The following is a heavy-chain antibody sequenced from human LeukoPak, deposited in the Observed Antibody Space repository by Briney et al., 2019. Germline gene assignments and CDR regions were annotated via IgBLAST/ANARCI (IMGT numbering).Heavy chain of an antibody. Sequence: GGSLRLSCAASGFTFSSYIMNWVRQAPGKGLEWLSYISNSGSTIYYADSVKGRFSISRDNAKNSLWLQMSSLRAEDTAMYYCARGRGSCSGGTCYVDFWGQGTLVTVSS. D-gene: IGHD2-15*01. CDR1: GFTFSSYI. J-gene: IGHJ4*02. V-gene: IGHV3-48*01. CDR3: ARGRGSCSGGTCYVDF. CDR2: ISNSGSTI.